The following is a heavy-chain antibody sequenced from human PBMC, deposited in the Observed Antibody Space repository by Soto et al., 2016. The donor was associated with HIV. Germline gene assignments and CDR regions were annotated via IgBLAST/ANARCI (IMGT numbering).Heavy chain of an antibody. Sequence: QVQLGQSGAEVKKPEASVKVSCKPSGYTFTGYYMHWVRQAPGQGLEWMGWINPNSGGTNYAQKFQGRVTMTRDTSISTAYMELSRLRSDDTAVYYCARGVTMIVVAPDYWGQGTLVTVSS. D-gene: IGHD3-22*01. CDR2: INPNSGGT. CDR3: ARGVTMIVVAPDY. V-gene: IGHV1-2*02. CDR1: GYTFTGYY. J-gene: IGHJ4*02.